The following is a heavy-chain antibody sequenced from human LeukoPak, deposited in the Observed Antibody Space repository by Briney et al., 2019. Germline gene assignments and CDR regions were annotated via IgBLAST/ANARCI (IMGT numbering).Heavy chain of an antibody. D-gene: IGHD4-17*01. Sequence: SETLSLTCAVSGGSISSGGYSWSWIRQPPGKGLEWIGYIYHSGSTYYNPSLKSRVTISVDRSKNQFSLKLSSVTAAGTAVYYCARDSPGYGGAYNWFDPWGQGTLVTVSS. J-gene: IGHJ5*02. CDR2: IYHSGST. CDR1: GGSISSGGYS. CDR3: ARDSPGYGGAYNWFDP. V-gene: IGHV4-30-2*01.